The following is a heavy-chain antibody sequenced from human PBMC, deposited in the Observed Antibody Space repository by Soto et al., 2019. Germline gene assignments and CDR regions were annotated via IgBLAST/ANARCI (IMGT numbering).Heavy chain of an antibody. J-gene: IGHJ4*02. CDR3: ARDYRSGYDN. V-gene: IGHV4-38-2*02. CDR1: DYSISSGYY. D-gene: IGHD6-19*01. Sequence: SETLSLTDTVSDYSISSGYYWGWIRQPPGKGLEWIAYVYYTGGSYYNPSLKSRATISVDTSKNQFSLKVSSVTATDTAVYYCARDYRSGYDNWGQGILVTVSS. CDR2: VYYTGGS.